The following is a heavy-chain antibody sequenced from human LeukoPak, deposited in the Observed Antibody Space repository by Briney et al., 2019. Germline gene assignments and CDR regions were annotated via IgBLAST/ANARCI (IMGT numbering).Heavy chain of an antibody. CDR2: ISGSGGST. CDR3: AKDFSTGYYTGDWFDP. Sequence: GGSPRLSCAASGFTFSSYAMSWVRQAPGKGLEWVSAISGSGGSTYYADSVKGRFTISRDNSKNTLYLQMNSLRAEDTAVYYCAKDFSTGYYTGDWFDPWGQGTLVTVSS. V-gene: IGHV3-23*01. D-gene: IGHD3/OR15-3a*01. J-gene: IGHJ5*02. CDR1: GFTFSSYA.